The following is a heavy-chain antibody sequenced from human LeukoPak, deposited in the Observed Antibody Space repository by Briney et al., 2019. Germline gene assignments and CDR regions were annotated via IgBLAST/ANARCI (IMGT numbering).Heavy chain of an antibody. Sequence: ASVKVSCKAFGYTFTSNYMHWVRQAPGQGPEWMGVISPSGGSTTYAQKFQGRVTLTRDMSTSTDYLELSSLRSEDTAVYYCAKGSKAVLITRDHYMDVWGTGTTVTISS. CDR1: GYTFTSNY. CDR2: ISPSGGST. J-gene: IGHJ6*03. D-gene: IGHD3-16*01. CDR3: AKGSKAVLITRDHYMDV. V-gene: IGHV1-46*01.